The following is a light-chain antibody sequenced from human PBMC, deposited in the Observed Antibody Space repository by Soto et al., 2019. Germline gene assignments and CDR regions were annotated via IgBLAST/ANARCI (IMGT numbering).Light chain of an antibody. Sequence: DIQMTQSPSTLSASVGDRVTITCRASQSISNWLAWYKQKPGKAPKLLIYGASSLESGVPSRFSGSGSGTEFTLTIRSLQPYDFSTYYCQQYNSYSLFFGQGTKLEIK. V-gene: IGKV1-5*01. CDR2: GAS. CDR1: QSISNW. J-gene: IGKJ2*01. CDR3: QQYNSYSLF.